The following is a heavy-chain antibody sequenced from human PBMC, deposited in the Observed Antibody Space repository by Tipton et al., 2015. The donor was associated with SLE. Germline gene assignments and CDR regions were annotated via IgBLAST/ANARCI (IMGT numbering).Heavy chain of an antibody. V-gene: IGHV4-59*01. CDR1: GGSISTYY. CDR3: ARESSGAFDI. CDR2: IYYSGIT. Sequence: TLSLTCAVSGGSISTYYWSWIRQPPGSGLEWIGYIYYSGITTYNPSLKSRVTISVDASNKQFSLKLTSVTAADTAVYYCARESSGAFDIWGQGTLATVSS. J-gene: IGHJ3*02.